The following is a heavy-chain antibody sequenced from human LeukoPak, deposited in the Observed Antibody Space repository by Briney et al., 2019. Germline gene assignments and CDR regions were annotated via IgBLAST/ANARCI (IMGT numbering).Heavy chain of an antibody. Sequence: GGSLRLSCAASGFTFSDYYMSWIRQAPGKGLEWVSYISSSGSTIYYADSVKGRFTISRDNAKNSLYLQMNSLRAEDTAVYYCARDELIVVVPAAIRAFDIWGQGTMVTVSS. J-gene: IGHJ3*02. V-gene: IGHV3-11*01. CDR2: ISSSGSTI. D-gene: IGHD2-2*02. CDR3: ARDELIVVVPAAIRAFDI. CDR1: GFTFSDYY.